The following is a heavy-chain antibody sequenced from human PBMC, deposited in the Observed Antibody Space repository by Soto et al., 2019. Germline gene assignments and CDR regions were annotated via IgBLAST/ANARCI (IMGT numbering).Heavy chain of an antibody. Sequence: GGSLRLSCAASGFTFSSYEMNWVRQAPGKGLEWVSYISSSGSTIYYADSVKGRFTISRDNAKNSLYLQMNSLRAEDTAVYYCARAIAARPCFDYWGQGTLVTVSS. CDR3: ARAIAARPCFDY. D-gene: IGHD6-6*01. CDR1: GFTFSSYE. V-gene: IGHV3-48*03. CDR2: ISSSGSTI. J-gene: IGHJ4*02.